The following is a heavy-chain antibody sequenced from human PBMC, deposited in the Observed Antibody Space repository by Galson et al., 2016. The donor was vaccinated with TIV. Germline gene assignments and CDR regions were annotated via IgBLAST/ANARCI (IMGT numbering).Heavy chain of an antibody. V-gene: IGHV3-33*01. CDR3: ARDLLVRTGTTPGD. CDR2: IWYDGSNE. CDR1: GFTFSSYG. D-gene: IGHD1-1*01. Sequence: SLRLSCAASGFTFSSYGMHWVRQAPGKGLDWVAIIWYDGSNEYYADSVKGRFTISRDNSKNTLYLQMNSLRAEDTAVYYCARDLLVRTGTTPGDWGQGTLVTVSS. J-gene: IGHJ4*02.